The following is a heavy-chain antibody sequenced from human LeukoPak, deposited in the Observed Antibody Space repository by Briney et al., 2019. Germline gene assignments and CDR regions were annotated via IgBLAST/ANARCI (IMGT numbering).Heavy chain of an antibody. CDR3: ARSPPWETNAFDI. Sequence: QAGGSLRLSCAASGFTFSSYWMSWVRQAPGKGLEWVANIKQDGSDKYYVDSVKGRFTISRDNAKNSLYLQMNSLRAEDTAVYYCARSPPWETNAFDIWGQGTMVTVSS. J-gene: IGHJ3*02. D-gene: IGHD1-26*01. CDR2: IKQDGSDK. V-gene: IGHV3-7*03. CDR1: GFTFSSYW.